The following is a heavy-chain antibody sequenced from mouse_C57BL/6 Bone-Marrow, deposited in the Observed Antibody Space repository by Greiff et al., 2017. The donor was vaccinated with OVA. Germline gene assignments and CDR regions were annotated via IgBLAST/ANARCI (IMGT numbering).Heavy chain of an antibody. V-gene: IGHV14-4*01. CDR2: IDPENGDT. Sequence: DVQLQESGAELVRPGASVKLSCTASGFNIKDDYMHWVKQRPEQGLEWIGWIDPENGDTEYASKFQGKATITADTSSNTAYLQLSSLTSEDTAVYYCTSSTVVAPYFDYWGQGTTLTVSS. CDR3: TSSTVVAPYFDY. J-gene: IGHJ2*01. D-gene: IGHD1-1*01. CDR1: GFNIKDDY.